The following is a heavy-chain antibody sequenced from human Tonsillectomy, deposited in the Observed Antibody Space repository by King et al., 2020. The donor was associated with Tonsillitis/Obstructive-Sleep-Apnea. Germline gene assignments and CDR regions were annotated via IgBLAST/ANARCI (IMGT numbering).Heavy chain of an antibody. D-gene: IGHD3-22*01. Sequence: QLQESGPGLVKPSETLSLTCTVSGGSISSNSCYWSWIRQPPGKGLEWIGSLYYSGSTYYNPSLKSRVTISVDTSKNQVSLKLSSVTAADTAVYYCGRSSDYDSNSAFDIWGQGTMVTVSS. CDR2: LYYSGST. J-gene: IGHJ3*02. CDR3: GRSSDYDSNSAFDI. CDR1: GGSISSNSCY. V-gene: IGHV4-39*01.